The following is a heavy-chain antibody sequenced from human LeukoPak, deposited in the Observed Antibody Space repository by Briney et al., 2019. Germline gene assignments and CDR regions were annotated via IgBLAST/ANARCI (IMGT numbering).Heavy chain of an antibody. J-gene: IGHJ5*02. Sequence: SETLSLTCTVSGGSISSYYWSWIRQPAGKGLEWIGRIYTSGSTNYNPSLKSRVTISVDTSKNQFSLKLSSVTAADTAVYYCARGNYDFWSGYSWFDPWGQGTLVTVSS. CDR2: IYTSGST. V-gene: IGHV4-4*07. CDR1: GGSISSYY. D-gene: IGHD3-3*01. CDR3: ARGNYDFWSGYSWFDP.